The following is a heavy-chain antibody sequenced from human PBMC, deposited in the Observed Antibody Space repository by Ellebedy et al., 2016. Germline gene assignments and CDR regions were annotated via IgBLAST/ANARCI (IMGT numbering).Heavy chain of an antibody. CDR1: GFTFSSST. J-gene: IGHJ4*02. Sequence: GGSLRLSXAASGFTFSSSTMHWVRQAPGKGLEWVAGISFDGRSVHYADSVKGRFTISRDNSENTLFLQMNSLRADDTAVYYCAKGSYCGGDWWGQGTLVTVSS. CDR2: ISFDGRSV. CDR3: AKGSYCGGDW. D-gene: IGHD2-21*01. V-gene: IGHV3-30*04.